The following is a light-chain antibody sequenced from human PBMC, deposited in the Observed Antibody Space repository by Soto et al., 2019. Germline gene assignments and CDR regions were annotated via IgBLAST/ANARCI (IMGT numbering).Light chain of an antibody. CDR3: QHSFCNPYT. CDR1: QTISTY. V-gene: IGKV1-39*01. CDR2: SAS. J-gene: IGKJ2*01. Sequence: DIQMTQSPSSLSASVGDRVTITCRASQTISTYLNWYQHKPGTAPKLLIYSASSLQSGVPSRFSGIGSGTDFTLTINSLQPEDFATYYCQHSFCNPYTFRPGTKLEI.